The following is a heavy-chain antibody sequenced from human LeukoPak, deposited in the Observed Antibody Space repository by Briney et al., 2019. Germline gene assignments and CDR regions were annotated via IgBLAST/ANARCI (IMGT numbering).Heavy chain of an antibody. V-gene: IGHV3-21*04. CDR2: ISSSSSYI. J-gene: IGHJ3*02. CDR3: AKGLRITIFGVVNDWDAFDI. Sequence: PGGSLRLSCAASGFTFSSYSMNWVRQAPGKGLEWVSSISSSSSYIYYADSVEGRFTISRDNAKNSLYLQMNSLRAEDMALYYCAKGLRITIFGVVNDWDAFDIWGQGTMVTVSS. D-gene: IGHD3-3*01. CDR1: GFTFSSYS.